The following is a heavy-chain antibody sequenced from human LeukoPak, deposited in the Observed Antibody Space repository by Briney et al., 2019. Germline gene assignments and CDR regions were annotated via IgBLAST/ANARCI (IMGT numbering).Heavy chain of an antibody. Sequence: GASVKVSCKASGGTFSSYAISWVRQAPGQGLEWMGGIIPIFSTANYAQKFQGRVTITADESTSTAYMELSSLRSEDTAVYYCARGYSSGYKYFDYWGQGTLVTVSS. CDR1: GGTFSSYA. CDR3: ARGYSSGYKYFDY. J-gene: IGHJ4*02. D-gene: IGHD6-19*01. V-gene: IGHV1-69*13. CDR2: IIPIFSTA.